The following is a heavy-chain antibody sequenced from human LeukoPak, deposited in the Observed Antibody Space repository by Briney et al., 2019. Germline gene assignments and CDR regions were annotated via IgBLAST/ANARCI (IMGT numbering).Heavy chain of an antibody. CDR3: ARDRGSGRGFDI. V-gene: IGHV3-74*01. CDR1: GFSFSSYW. D-gene: IGHD3-3*01. Sequence: GGSLRLSCAASGFSFSSYWMHWVRQAPGKGLVWVSRINSDGSSTSYADSVKGRFTISRDNAKNTLYVQMNSLRAEDTAVYYCARDRGSGRGFDIWGQGTMVTVSS. J-gene: IGHJ3*02. CDR2: INSDGSST.